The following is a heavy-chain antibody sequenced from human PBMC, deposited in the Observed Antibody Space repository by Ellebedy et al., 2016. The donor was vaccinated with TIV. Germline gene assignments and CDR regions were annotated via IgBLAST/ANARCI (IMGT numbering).Heavy chain of an antibody. CDR2: IYTSGST. J-gene: IGHJ4*02. Sequence: SETLSLXXTVSGGSINSDTYYWSWIRQPAGKGLEWIGRIYTSGSTNYNPSLQSRVTMSLDTSKNQLSLKLSSVTAADTAVYYCGRAPDFWGRGSLVTVSS. CDR1: GGSINSDTYY. CDR3: GRAPDF. V-gene: IGHV4-61*02.